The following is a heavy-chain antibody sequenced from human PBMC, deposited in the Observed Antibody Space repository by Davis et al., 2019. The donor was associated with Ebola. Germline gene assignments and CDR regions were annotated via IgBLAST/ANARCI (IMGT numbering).Heavy chain of an antibody. CDR3: ARDFPRGYCSDGSCGHYYGMDV. CDR1: GFTFSSYN. D-gene: IGHD2-15*01. CDR2: ISSSSSTI. J-gene: IGHJ6*02. Sequence: GESLKISCAASGFTFSSYNMNWVRQAPGKGLEWVSYISSSSSTIHYADSVRGRFTISRDNAKSSLYLQMNSLRDEDTAVYYCARDFPRGYCSDGSCGHYYGMDVWGQGTTVTVSS. V-gene: IGHV3-48*02.